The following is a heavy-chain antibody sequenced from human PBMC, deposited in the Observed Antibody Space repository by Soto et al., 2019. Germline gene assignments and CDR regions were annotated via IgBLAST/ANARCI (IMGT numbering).Heavy chain of an antibody. CDR1: GASITHYY. CDR3: ARTLYGDNVDY. D-gene: IGHD4-17*01. V-gene: IGHV4-59*01. CDR2: FSSTGST. J-gene: IGHJ4*02. Sequence: PSETLSLTCPVSGASITHYYWNWIRQSPGKGLEWIVSFSSTGSTVYNPSLGSRVTISLDTSKNQFSLTLNSVTAADTAVYYCARTLYGDNVDYWGQGTLVTVS.